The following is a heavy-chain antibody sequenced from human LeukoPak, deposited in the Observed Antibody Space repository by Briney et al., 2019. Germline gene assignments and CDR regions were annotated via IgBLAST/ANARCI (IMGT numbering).Heavy chain of an antibody. CDR1: GFTVSSNY. J-gene: IGHJ4*02. D-gene: IGHD1-26*01. CDR2: IYSGGST. Sequence: GGSLRLSCAASGFTVSSNYMSWVRQAPGKGLEWVSVIYSGGSTYYADSVKGRFTISRDNSKNTLYLQMNSLRAEDTAVYYCAKDKVGAGSLDYWGQGTLVTVSS. CDR3: AKDKVGAGSLDY. V-gene: IGHV3-53*01.